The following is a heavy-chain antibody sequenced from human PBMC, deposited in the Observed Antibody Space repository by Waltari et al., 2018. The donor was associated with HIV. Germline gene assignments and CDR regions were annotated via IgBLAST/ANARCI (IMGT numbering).Heavy chain of an antibody. CDR1: TFHFPSHW. D-gene: IGHD3-10*01. CDR2: INSCGSST. Sequence: QLVESGGGLVQPGGSLRLSCAASTFHFPSHWMHWGRQAPGKGLVCVARINSCGSSTSYAESVKGRFTISRDNAKNTLSLQMNSLKVEDTAVYYCARAYYDSGSNWFDPWGQGTLVTVSS. CDR3: ARAYYDSGSNWFDP. J-gene: IGHJ5*02. V-gene: IGHV3-74*01.